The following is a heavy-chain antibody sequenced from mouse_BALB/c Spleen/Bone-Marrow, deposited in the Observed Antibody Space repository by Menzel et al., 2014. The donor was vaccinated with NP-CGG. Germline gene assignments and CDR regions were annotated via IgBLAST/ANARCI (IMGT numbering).Heavy chain of an antibody. J-gene: IGHJ2*01. Sequence: VQLKESGAELVKPGASVKLSCTASGFNIKDTYMHWVKQRPEQGLEWIGRIDPANGNTKYAPKFQGKATITADTSSNTAYLQLLSLTSEDTAVYYCARTPRATFYFDYWGQGTTLTVSS. CDR2: IDPANGNT. D-gene: IGHD3-1*01. V-gene: IGHV14-3*02. CDR3: ARTPRATFYFDY. CDR1: GFNIKDTY.